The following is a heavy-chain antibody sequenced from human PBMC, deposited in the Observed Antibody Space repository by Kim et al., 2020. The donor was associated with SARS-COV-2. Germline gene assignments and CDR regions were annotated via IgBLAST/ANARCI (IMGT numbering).Heavy chain of an antibody. CDR3: ARGGIGGRYYYYGMDV. J-gene: IGHJ6*02. Sequence: SLKIRVTISVDTSKNQFSLKLSSVTAADTAVYYCARGGIGGRYYYYGMDVWGQGTTVTVSS. V-gene: IGHV4-31*02. D-gene: IGHD6-13*01.